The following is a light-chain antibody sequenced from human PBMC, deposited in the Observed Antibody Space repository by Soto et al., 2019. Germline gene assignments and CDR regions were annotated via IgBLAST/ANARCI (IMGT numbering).Light chain of an antibody. J-gene: IGKJ1*01. CDR2: KAS. Sequence: DIQMTQSRSTLSGSVGDRASITCLASQTISSWLAWYQHKPGKAPKVLIYKASTLKSGVPSRFSGSGSGTEFSLTISSLQPDDFATYYCQHYKSYSEAFGQGTKVDIK. CDR3: QHYKSYSEA. V-gene: IGKV1-5*03. CDR1: QTISSW.